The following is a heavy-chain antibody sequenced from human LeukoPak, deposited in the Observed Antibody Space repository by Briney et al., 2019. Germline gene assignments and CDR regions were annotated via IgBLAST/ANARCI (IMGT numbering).Heavy chain of an antibody. Sequence: EGSLRLSCAASGFTFSSYSMNWVRQAPGKGLEWVSYISSSSSTIYYADSVKGRFTISRDNAKSSLYLQMNSLRDEDTAVYYCARVWQDYSGVDYWGQGTLVTVSS. J-gene: IGHJ4*02. V-gene: IGHV3-48*02. D-gene: IGHD2-21*01. CDR1: GFTFSSYS. CDR3: ARVWQDYSGVDY. CDR2: ISSSSSTI.